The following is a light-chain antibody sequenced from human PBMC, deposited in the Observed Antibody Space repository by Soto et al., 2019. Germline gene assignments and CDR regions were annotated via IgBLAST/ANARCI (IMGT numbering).Light chain of an antibody. J-gene: IGKJ1*01. CDR3: QQSYSTPQT. Sequence: DIQMTQSPSSLSASVGDRVTITCRASQSISSYLNWYQQKPGKAPKLLIYAASSLQSGVPSRFSGSGSGTDFTLTISSLPPEDFATYYCQQSYSTPQTFCQGTKV. CDR1: QSISSY. CDR2: AAS. V-gene: IGKV1-39*01.